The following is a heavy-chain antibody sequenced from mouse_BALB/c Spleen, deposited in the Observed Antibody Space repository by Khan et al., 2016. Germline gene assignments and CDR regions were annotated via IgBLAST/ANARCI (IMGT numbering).Heavy chain of an antibody. Sequence: QIQLVQSGAELARPGASVKLSCKASGYTFTSYWMQWVKQRPGQGLEWIGAIYPGDGDTRYTQKFKGKATLTADKSSSTAYMQLSSLASEDSAVXCCASYYGSSYDYFDYWGQGTTLTVSS. V-gene: IGHV1-87*01. J-gene: IGHJ2*01. CDR3: ASYYGSSYDYFDY. CDR1: GYTFTSYW. CDR2: IYPGDGDT. D-gene: IGHD1-1*01.